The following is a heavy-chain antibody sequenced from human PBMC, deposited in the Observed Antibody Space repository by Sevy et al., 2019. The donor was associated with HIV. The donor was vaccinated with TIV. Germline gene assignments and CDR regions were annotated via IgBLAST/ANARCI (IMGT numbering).Heavy chain of an antibody. J-gene: IGHJ6*02. CDR3: ARDKSVQVIFGVVRYNYGMDV. V-gene: IGHV1-18*01. CDR1: GYTLSSYG. Sequence: ASVKVSCKASGYTLSSYGISWVRQAPGQGLEWMGWINTYNGNTKYAQKLQGRITMTTDTATSTAYMEARSLRSEDTAVYYCARDKSVQVIFGVVRYNYGMDVWGQGTTVTVSS. CDR2: INTYNGNT. D-gene: IGHD3-3*01.